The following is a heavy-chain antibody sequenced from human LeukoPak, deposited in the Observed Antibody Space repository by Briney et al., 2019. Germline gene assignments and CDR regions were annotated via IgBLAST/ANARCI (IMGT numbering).Heavy chain of an antibody. D-gene: IGHD3-22*01. Sequence: PGGTLRLSCAASGFIFSSYEMNWVRQAPGKGLEWVSYISTSGSTIYYADSVKGRFTISRDNAKNSLYLQMNSLRGEDTAVYYCARATYYYDSSGTLWDQGTLVTVSS. J-gene: IGHJ4*02. CDR3: ARATYYYDSSGTL. V-gene: IGHV3-48*03. CDR1: GFIFSSYE. CDR2: ISTSGSTI.